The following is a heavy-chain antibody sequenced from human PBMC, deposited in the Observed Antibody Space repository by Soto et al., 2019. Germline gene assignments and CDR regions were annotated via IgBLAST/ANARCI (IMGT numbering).Heavy chain of an antibody. Sequence: QVQLQESGPGLVKPSQTLSLTCTVSGGSVSSGGNHWTWIRQHPGKGLEWIGNIYSTGITYYNPSLKSRLDIALDTSKNQFVLRLKSVTAADTAVYYCARATGTPWRFDFWGQGTLVKVSS. D-gene: IGHD1-1*01. J-gene: IGHJ4*02. V-gene: IGHV4-31*03. CDR2: IYSTGIT. CDR1: GGSVSSGGNH. CDR3: ARATGTPWRFDF.